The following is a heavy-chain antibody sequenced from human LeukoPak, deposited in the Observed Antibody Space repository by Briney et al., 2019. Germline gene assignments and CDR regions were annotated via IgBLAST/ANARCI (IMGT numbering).Heavy chain of an antibody. CDR2: INHSGST. CDR1: GGSISGYF. V-gene: IGHV4-34*01. D-gene: IGHD3-10*01. CDR3: ARGGVRGVIIKNWFDP. J-gene: IGHJ5*02. Sequence: SETLSLNCAVYGGSISGYFWTWIRQPPGKGLEWIGEINHSGSTNYNPSLKSRVTISVDTSKNQFSLKLSSVTAADTAVYYCARGGVRGVIIKNWFDPWGQGTLVTVSS.